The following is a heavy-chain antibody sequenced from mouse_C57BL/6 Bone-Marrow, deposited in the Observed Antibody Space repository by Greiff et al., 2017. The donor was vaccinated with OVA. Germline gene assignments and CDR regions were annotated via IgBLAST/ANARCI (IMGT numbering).Heavy chain of an antibody. J-gene: IGHJ1*03. Sequence: VQLQQPGTELVKPGASVKLSCKASGYTFTSYWMHWVKQRPGQGLEWIGNINPSNGGTNYNEKFKSKATLTVDKSSSTAYMQLSSLTSEDSAVYYCARPLTGKDWYFDVWGTGTTVTVSS. D-gene: IGHD4-1*01. CDR3: ARPLTGKDWYFDV. CDR2: INPSNGGT. V-gene: IGHV1-53*01. CDR1: GYTFTSYW.